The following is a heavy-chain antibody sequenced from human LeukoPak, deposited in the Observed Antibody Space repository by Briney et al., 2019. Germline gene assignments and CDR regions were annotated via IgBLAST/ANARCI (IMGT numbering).Heavy chain of an antibody. J-gene: IGHJ6*02. Sequence: GGSLRLSCAASGFTFDDYGMHWVRQAPGKGLEWVSSIGWNSGSIGYADSVKGRFTISRDNAKNSLYLQMNSLRTEDTALYYCAKDGGAHYGMDVWGQGTTVTVSS. CDR3: AKDGGAHYGMDV. D-gene: IGHD3-16*01. CDR1: GFTFDDYG. CDR2: IGWNSGSI. V-gene: IGHV3-9*01.